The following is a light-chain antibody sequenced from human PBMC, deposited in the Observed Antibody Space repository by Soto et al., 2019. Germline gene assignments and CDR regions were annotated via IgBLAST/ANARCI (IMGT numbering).Light chain of an antibody. CDR2: EGS. CDR3: SSYTTTSNYI. CDR1: ISDVGSYDL. J-gene: IGLJ1*01. Sequence: QSVLTQPASVSGSPGQSITISCIGTISDVGSYDLVSWYQQHPGKAPRLMIYEGSKRSSGVSNRFFGTKSGNTASLAISGLQAEDEADYYCSSYTTTSNYIFGTGTKVTVL. V-gene: IGLV2-14*02.